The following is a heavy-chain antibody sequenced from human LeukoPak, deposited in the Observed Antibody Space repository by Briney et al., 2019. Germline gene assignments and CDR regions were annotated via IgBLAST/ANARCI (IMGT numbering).Heavy chain of an antibody. D-gene: IGHD2-15*01. V-gene: IGHV1-2*02. CDR2: INPKNGGT. J-gene: IGHJ6*02. CDR1: GYTFTDYH. Sequence: GASVKVSCKASGYTFTDYHIHWVRQAPGQGLEWLGWINPKNGGTKYARKFWGRFTLTEDTSSGTAYMELNRLTSDDTAVYYCATDSCSGGSCYGMDVWGQGTTVTVSS. CDR3: ATDSCSGGSCYGMDV.